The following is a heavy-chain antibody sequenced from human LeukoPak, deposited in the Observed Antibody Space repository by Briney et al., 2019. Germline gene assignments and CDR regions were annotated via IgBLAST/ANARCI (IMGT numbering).Heavy chain of an antibody. J-gene: IGHJ3*01. CDR2: MYHSVTT. D-gene: IGHD3-10*01. Sequence: PSETLSLTCSVSGGSLTSYYWNSIRQPPGKGLEWIGHMYHSVTTSYNPSTTSRATVSSDTSKNKLSRTVNSIASADTAVYYCVGEKSFFGEAFWSQGTMVTVSS. CDR1: GGSLTSYY. V-gene: IGHV4-59*03. CDR3: VGEKSFFGEAF.